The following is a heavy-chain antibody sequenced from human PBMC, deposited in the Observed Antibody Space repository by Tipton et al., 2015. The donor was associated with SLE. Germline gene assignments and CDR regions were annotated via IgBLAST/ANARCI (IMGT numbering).Heavy chain of an antibody. Sequence: TLSLTCTVSGGSISSSSYYWGWIRQPPGKGLEWIGYIYYSGSTYYNPSLKSRVTISVDTSKNQFSLKLSSVTAADTAVYYCARQNDYGPHYWGQGTLVTVSS. CDR3: ARQNDYGPHY. D-gene: IGHD4-17*01. CDR1: GGSISSSSYY. CDR2: IYYSGST. J-gene: IGHJ4*02. V-gene: IGHV4-39*07.